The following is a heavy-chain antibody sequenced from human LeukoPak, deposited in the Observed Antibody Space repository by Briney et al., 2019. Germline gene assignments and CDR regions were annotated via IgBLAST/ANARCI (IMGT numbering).Heavy chain of an antibody. V-gene: IGHV4-39*01. CDR2: IYYSGNT. D-gene: IGHD3-10*01. CDR3: ARLWFGESPYFQH. Sequence: KPSETPSLTLTVPGGSINSSSFHLGWFRPPPGEGLGGVGSIYYSGNTYYNPSLKSRVTISVDTSKKQFSLKLSSVTAADTAVYYCARLWFGESPYFQHWGQGTLVIVSS. CDR1: GGSINSSSFH. J-gene: IGHJ1*01.